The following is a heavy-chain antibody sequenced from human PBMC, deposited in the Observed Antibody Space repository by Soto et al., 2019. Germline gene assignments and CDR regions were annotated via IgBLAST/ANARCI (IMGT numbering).Heavy chain of an antibody. D-gene: IGHD7-27*01. V-gene: IGHV4-30-4*01. Sequence: SETLSLTCTISGGSITSDYSCWSWIRQPPGEDLEWIGHIFDSGTTYTNPSQRSQVAISLDTSKNHFSLTLSSVTAADTAVYYCARGPSGDKVHYWGQGALVTVSS. J-gene: IGHJ4*02. CDR2: IFDSGTT. CDR1: GGSITSDYSC. CDR3: ARGPSGDKVHY.